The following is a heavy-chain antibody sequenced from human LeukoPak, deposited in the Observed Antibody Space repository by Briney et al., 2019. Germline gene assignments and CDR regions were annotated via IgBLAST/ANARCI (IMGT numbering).Heavy chain of an antibody. Sequence: GGSLRLSCAASGFTFSSYSMNWVRQAPGKGLEWVSYISSSSSTIYYADSVKGRFTISRDNSKNTLYLQMNSLRAEDTAVYYCAKFDGGYYFDAFDIWGQGTMVTVSS. CDR1: GFTFSSYS. J-gene: IGHJ3*02. CDR2: ISSSSSTI. D-gene: IGHD3-22*01. V-gene: IGHV3-48*01. CDR3: AKFDGGYYFDAFDI.